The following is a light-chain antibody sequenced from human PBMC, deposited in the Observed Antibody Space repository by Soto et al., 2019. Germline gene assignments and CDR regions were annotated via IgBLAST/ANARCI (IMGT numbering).Light chain of an antibody. CDR1: QSIRLY. Sequence: DIQKTLSPSSLSPSGCAIVSITCCAMQSIRLYLHWYQQKAGLAPKLLICAASSLQSGVLSRFSGSGSGTDLTITISSLQPEDFATYYCQQTYSTPPTFGQGTKVDI. CDR2: AAS. V-gene: IGKV1-39*01. J-gene: IGKJ1*01. CDR3: QQTYSTPPT.